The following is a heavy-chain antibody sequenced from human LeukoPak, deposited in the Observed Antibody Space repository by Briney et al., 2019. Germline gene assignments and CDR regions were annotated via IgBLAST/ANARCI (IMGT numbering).Heavy chain of an antibody. V-gene: IGHV1-69*13. CDR1: GGTFSSYA. J-gene: IGHJ6*03. D-gene: IGHD3-10*01. Sequence: SVKVSCKASGGTFSSYAISWVRQAPGQGLEWMGGIIPIFRTANYAQKFQGRVTITADESTSTAYMELSSLRSEDTAVYYCARGAGILWFGEIRSYYMDVWGKGTTVTISS. CDR3: ARGAGILWFGEIRSYYMDV. CDR2: IIPIFRTA.